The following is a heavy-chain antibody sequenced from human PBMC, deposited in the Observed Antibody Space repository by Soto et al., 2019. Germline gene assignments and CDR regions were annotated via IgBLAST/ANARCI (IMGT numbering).Heavy chain of an antibody. J-gene: IGHJ4*02. Sequence: GGSLRLSCAASGFTFSSYSMNWVRQAPGKGLEWVSYISSSSSTIYYADSVKGRFTISRDNAKNSLYLQMNSLRDEDTAVYYCARGHYCSSTSCYEAPIDYWGQGTLVTVSS. CDR2: ISSSSSTI. D-gene: IGHD2-2*01. CDR1: GFTFSSYS. V-gene: IGHV3-48*02. CDR3: ARGHYCSSTSCYEAPIDY.